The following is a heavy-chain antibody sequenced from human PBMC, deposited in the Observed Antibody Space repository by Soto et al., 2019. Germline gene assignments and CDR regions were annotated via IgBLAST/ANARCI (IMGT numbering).Heavy chain of an antibody. CDR2: ISGSGGST. J-gene: IGHJ4*02. V-gene: IGHV3-23*01. D-gene: IGHD3-22*01. CDR3: ANPRLPEGSSGYYVDY. CDR1: GFTFSSYA. Sequence: GGSLRLSWAASGFTFSSYAMSWGRQAPGKGLEWVSAISGSGGSTYYADSVKGRFTISRDNSKNTLYLQMNSLRAEDTAVYYCANPRLPEGSSGYYVDYWGQGPLVTVSS.